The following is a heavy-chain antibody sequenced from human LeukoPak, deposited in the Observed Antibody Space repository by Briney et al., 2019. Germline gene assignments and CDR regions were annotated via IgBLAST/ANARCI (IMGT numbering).Heavy chain of an antibody. CDR2: IYTSGST. Sequence: SETLSLTCTVSGGSISYFYWSWIRQPAGPGLEWIGRIYTSGSTNYNPSLKSRVTMSVDTSKKQFSLKLSSVTAADTAVYYCARVRGSSGSYEYYHYMDVWGKGTTVTISS. J-gene: IGHJ6*03. CDR1: GGSISYFY. CDR3: ARVRGSSGSYEYYHYMDV. V-gene: IGHV4-4*07. D-gene: IGHD1-26*01.